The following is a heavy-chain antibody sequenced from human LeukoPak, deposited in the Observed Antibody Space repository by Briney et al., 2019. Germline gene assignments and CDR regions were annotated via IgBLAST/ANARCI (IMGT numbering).Heavy chain of an antibody. Sequence: QPGGSLRLSCAASGFTVTSNYMSWVRQAPGKGVEWVSLIYSGGATYYADSVKGRFTVSRDNSKNTLYLHMNNLRPEDTAVYYCARYVSPYYFDYWGQGTLVTVSS. CDR3: ARYVSPYYFDY. V-gene: IGHV3-66*02. CDR2: IYSGGAT. D-gene: IGHD3-16*01. J-gene: IGHJ4*02. CDR1: GFTVTSNY.